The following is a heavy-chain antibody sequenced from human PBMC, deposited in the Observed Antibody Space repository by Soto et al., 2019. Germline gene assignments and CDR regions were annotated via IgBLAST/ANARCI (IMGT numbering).Heavy chain of an antibody. V-gene: IGHV5-51*01. D-gene: IGHD1-7*01. J-gene: IGHJ4*02. CDR2: IYPGDSDT. Sequence: GESLKISCKGSGYSFTSYWIGWVRQMPGKGLEWMGIIYPGDSDTRYSPSFQGQVTISADKSISTAYLQWSSLKASDTGMYYCARGAIGTTSDSHFDYWGQGALVTVSS. CDR3: ARGAIGTTSDSHFDY. CDR1: GYSFTSYW.